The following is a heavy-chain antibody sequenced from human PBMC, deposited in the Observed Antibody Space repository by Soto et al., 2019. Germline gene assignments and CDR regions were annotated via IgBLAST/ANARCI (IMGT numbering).Heavy chain of an antibody. V-gene: IGHV3-23*01. J-gene: IGHJ4*02. D-gene: IGHD4-17*01. CDR1: GFTFNNFA. Sequence: GGSLRLSCAASGFTFNNFAMNWVRQAPGKGLEWVSSISGGGGNTYYADSVKGRFTVSRDNSRDTLYLQMDSLRAEDTAVYYCAKDMPPSYDAYAGVLFDYWGQGTLVTVSS. CDR2: ISGGGGNT. CDR3: AKDMPPSYDAYAGVLFDY.